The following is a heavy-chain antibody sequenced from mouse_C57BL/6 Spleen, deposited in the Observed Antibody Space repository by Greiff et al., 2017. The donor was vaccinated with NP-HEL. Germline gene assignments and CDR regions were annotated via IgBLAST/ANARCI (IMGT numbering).Heavy chain of an antibody. J-gene: IGHJ4*01. Sequence: EVKVVESGGGLVKPGGSLKLSCAASGFTFSSYAMSWVRQTPEKRLEWVATISDGGSYTYYPDNVKGRFTISRDNAKNNLYLQMSHLRSEDTAMYYCARDPLLRRDAMDYWGQGTSVTVSS. CDR3: ARDPLLRRDAMDY. CDR1: GFTFSSYA. CDR2: ISDGGSYT. D-gene: IGHD2-12*01. V-gene: IGHV5-4*01.